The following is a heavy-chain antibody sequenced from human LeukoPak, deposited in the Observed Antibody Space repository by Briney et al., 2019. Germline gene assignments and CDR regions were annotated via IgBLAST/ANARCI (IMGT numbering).Heavy chain of an antibody. CDR2: IYHSGST. D-gene: IGHD3-22*01. CDR3: ARDPASYYYDSSGYYEPFFDY. V-gene: IGHV4-4*02. CDR1: GGSISSSNW. J-gene: IGHJ4*02. Sequence: PSETLSLTCAVSGGSISSSNWWSWVRQPPGKGLEWIGEIYHSGSTNYNPSLKSRVTISVDKSKNQFSLKLSSVTAADTAVYYCARDPASYYYDSSGYYEPFFDYWGQGTLVTVSS.